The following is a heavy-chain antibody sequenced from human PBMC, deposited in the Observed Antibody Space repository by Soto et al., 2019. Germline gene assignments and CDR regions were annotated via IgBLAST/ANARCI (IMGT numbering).Heavy chain of an antibody. CDR3: ARGGNGYHILTGFSSHY. J-gene: IGHJ4*02. CDR1: GGSISSGDYY. V-gene: IGHV4-30-4*01. CDR2: IYYSGGT. Sequence: QVQLQESGSGLVKPSQTLSLTCTVSGGSISSGDYYWTWIRQPPGKGLEWIGYIYYSGGTYYNPSLKSRITISVDTSKNQFSLKLSSVTAADTAVYYCARGGNGYHILTGFSSHYWGQGTLVTVSS. D-gene: IGHD3-9*01.